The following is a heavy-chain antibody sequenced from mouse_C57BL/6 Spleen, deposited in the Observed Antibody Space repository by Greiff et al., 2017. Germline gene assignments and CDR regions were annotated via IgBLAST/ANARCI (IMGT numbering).Heavy chain of an antibody. CDR2: IHPNSGST. V-gene: IGHV1-64*01. Sequence: VQLQQPGAELVKPGASVKLSCKASGYTFTSYWMHWVKQRPGQGLEWIGMIHPNSGSTNYNEKFKSKATLTVDKSSSTAYMQLSSLTSEDSAVYYCALTWYGSSYEYWYFDVWGTGTTVTVSS. CDR1: GYTFTSYW. J-gene: IGHJ1*03. D-gene: IGHD1-1*01. CDR3: ALTWYGSSYEYWYFDV.